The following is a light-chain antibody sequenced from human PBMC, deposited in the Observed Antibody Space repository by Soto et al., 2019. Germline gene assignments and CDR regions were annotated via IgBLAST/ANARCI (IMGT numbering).Light chain of an antibody. J-gene: IGKJ1*01. CDR1: QSISSW. CDR2: KAS. Sequence: IQMTQAPSTLSASLGDRVTITCRASQSISSWLAWYQQKPGKAPKLLIYKASSLESGVPSRFSGSGSGTEFTLTISSLQPDDFATYYCQQYNSYSLTFGQGTNVDI. V-gene: IGKV1-5*03. CDR3: QQYNSYSLT.